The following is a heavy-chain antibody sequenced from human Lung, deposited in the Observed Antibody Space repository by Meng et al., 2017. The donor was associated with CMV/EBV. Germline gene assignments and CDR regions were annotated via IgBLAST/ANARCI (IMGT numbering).Heavy chain of an antibody. J-gene: IGHJ6*02. Sequence: SXTLSLXCTVYGGSFNAYYYNWFRQAPGKGLEWIGEINHSGSTKYNPCRKSRVTITVDKYKNQFSLGLTNVPAADTAVFYYASESATYQGGRIYYHGMDVWXQGTXVTVSS. D-gene: IGHD2-2*01. V-gene: IGHV4-34*01. CDR3: ASESATYQGGRIYYHGMDV. CDR2: INHSGST. CDR1: GGSFNAYY.